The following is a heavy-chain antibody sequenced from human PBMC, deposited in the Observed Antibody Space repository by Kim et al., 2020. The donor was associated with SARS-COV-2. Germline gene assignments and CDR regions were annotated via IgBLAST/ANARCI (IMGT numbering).Heavy chain of an antibody. Sequence: GGSLRLSCAASGFTFSSYGMHWVRQAPGKGLEWVAVIWYDGSNKYYADSVKGRFTISRDNSKNTLYLQMNSLRAEDTAVYYCTRDHRDLSARFLEWLPYHRSWFDPWGQGTLVTVSS. CDR2: IWYDGSNK. CDR3: TRDHRDLSARFLEWLPYHRSWFDP. CDR1: GFTFSSYG. D-gene: IGHD3-3*01. J-gene: IGHJ5*02. V-gene: IGHV3-33*01.